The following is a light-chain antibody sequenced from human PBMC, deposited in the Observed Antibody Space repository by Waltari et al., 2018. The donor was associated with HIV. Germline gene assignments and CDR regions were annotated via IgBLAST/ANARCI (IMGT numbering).Light chain of an antibody. V-gene: IGLV2-14*01. J-gene: IGLJ3*02. Sequence: QSALTQPASVSGSPGQSITISCTGTSIAVGSYNYVPLYQQHPDKAPNLMIYEVSNRPSGVSNRFSGSKSDNTASLTISGLQAEDEADYYCSSYRSSSTPLWVFGGGTKLTVL. CDR2: EVS. CDR3: SSYRSSSTPLWV. CDR1: SIAVGSYNY.